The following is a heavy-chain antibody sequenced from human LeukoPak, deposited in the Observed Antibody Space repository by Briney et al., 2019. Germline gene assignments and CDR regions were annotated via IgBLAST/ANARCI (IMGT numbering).Heavy chain of an antibody. CDR1: GGSFSGYY. V-gene: IGHV4-34*01. J-gene: IGHJ4*02. CDR2: INHSGST. D-gene: IGHD3-10*01. CDR3: VRFRVRGVSDY. Sequence: SETLSLTCAVYGGSFSGYYWSWIRQPPGKGLEWIGEINHSGSTNYNPSLKSRVTISVDTSKNQFSLKLSSVTAADTAVYYCVRFRVRGVSDYWGQGTLVTVSS.